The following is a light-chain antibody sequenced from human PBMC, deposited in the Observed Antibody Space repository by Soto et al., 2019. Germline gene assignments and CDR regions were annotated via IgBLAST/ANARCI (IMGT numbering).Light chain of an antibody. J-gene: IGKJ3*01. Sequence: EIVLTQSPGTLSLSPGERATLSCRASQSVGSRYLAWYQRKPGQAPRLFIYGASNRATGIPDRFSGSGSGTDFTLTISRLEPEDFAVYYCQQYANTPFTFGPGTKVDIK. V-gene: IGKV3-20*01. CDR3: QQYANTPFT. CDR1: QSVGSRY. CDR2: GAS.